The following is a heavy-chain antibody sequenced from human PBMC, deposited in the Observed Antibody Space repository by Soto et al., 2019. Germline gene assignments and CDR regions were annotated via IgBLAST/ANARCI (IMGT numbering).Heavy chain of an antibody. D-gene: IGHD3-16*01. V-gene: IGHV4-59*02. CDR3: ARWGHPAVKAFDI. J-gene: IGHJ3*02. CDR1: GASVNDYY. Sequence: QVQLQESGPGLVKPSETLSLTCTVSGASVNDYYWNWVRQPLGKGLEWIGFIPYTGSRIFNPSLQSRVTMSVDVSQNQFSLRLTSVTAADTAIYYCARWGHPAVKAFDIWGQGTTVTVSS. CDR2: IPYTGSR.